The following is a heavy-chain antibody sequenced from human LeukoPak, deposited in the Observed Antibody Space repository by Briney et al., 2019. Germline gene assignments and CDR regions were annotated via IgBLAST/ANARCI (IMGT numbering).Heavy chain of an antibody. CDR1: GGSISSSSYY. J-gene: IGHJ4*02. Sequence: PSETLSLTCTVSGGSISSSSYYWGWVRQPPGKGLEWIGSIYYSGSTYYNPSLKSRVTISVDTSKNQFSLKLSSVTAADTAVYYCARGQRGYSYGYCFDYWGQGTLVTVSS. CDR2: IYYSGST. CDR3: ARGQRGYSYGYCFDY. D-gene: IGHD5-18*01. V-gene: IGHV4-39*07.